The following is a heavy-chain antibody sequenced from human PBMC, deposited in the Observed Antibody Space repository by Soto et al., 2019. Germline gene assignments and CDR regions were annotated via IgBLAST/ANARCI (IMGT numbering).Heavy chain of an antibody. D-gene: IGHD6-6*01. CDR2: ITGSAEST. J-gene: IGHJ5*02. CDR3: AKIPGCIAARPCWFDP. V-gene: IGHV3-23*01. CDR1: GFTFSSYA. Sequence: GGSLRLSCAASGFTFSSYAMSWVRQAPGKGLEWVSAITGSAESTHYADSVKGRFTISRDNSKNTLYLQMNSLRAEDTAVYYCAKIPGCIAARPCWFDPWGQGTLVTVSS.